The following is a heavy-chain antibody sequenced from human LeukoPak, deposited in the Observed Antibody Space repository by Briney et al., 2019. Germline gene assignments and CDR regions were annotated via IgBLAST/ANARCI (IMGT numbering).Heavy chain of an antibody. D-gene: IGHD6-6*01. J-gene: IGHJ6*03. CDR2: ISSSSSTK. CDR1: GFTFSSYS. CDR3: ARELYSSSSVYPYYYMDV. Sequence: PGGSLRLSCAAPGFTFSSYSMNWVRQAPGEGLEWVSYISSSSSTKYYEDSVKGRFSISRDNAKNSLYLQMNSLRAEDTAVYYCARELYSSSSVYPYYYMDVWGKGTTVTVSS. V-gene: IGHV3-48*01.